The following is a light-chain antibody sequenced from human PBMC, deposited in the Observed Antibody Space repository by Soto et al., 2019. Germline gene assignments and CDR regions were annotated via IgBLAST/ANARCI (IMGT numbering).Light chain of an antibody. V-gene: IGKV1-5*01. CDR1: QSISNW. Sequence: DIQMTQSPSTLSASVGDRVTITCRASQSISNWLAWYQQKPGKAPKLLIYYASSLASGVPTRFSGSGSGTEYTLTISSLQPVDFATYYCQQYNRSPWTFGQGTKVEIE. CDR2: YAS. J-gene: IGKJ1*01. CDR3: QQYNRSPWT.